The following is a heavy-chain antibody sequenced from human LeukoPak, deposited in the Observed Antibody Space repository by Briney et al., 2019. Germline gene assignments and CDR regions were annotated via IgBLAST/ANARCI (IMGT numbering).Heavy chain of an antibody. CDR3: ARESAIAAAGRLDQSFDY. CDR1: GYTFTGYY. Sequence: ASVKVSCKASGYTFTGYYMHWVRQAPGQGLEWMGWINPNSGGTNYAQKFQGRVTMTRDTSISTAYMELSRLRSDDTAVYYCARESAIAAAGRLDQSFDYWAQGTLVPVPS. J-gene: IGHJ4*02. CDR2: INPNSGGT. D-gene: IGHD6-13*01. V-gene: IGHV1-2*02.